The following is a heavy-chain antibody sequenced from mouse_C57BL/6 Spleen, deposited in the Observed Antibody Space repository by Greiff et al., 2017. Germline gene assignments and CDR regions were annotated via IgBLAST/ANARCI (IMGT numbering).Heavy chain of an antibody. D-gene: IGHD2-12*01. CDR2: ISGGGGNT. V-gene: IGHV5-9*01. Sequence: DVKLVESGGGLVKPGGSLKLSCAASGFTFSSYTMSWVRQTPEKRLEWVATISGGGGNTYYPDSVKGRFTISRDNAKNTLYLQMSSLRSEDTALYYCARRAYYSHYFDYWGQGTTLTVSS. CDR1: GFTFSSYT. CDR3: ARRAYYSHYFDY. J-gene: IGHJ2*01.